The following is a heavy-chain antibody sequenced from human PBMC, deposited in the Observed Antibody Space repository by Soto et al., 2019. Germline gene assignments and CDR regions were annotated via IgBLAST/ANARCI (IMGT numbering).Heavy chain of an antibody. D-gene: IGHD6-19*01. Sequence: EVQLVESGGDLIQPGGSLRLSCAASGFIVTNHYMSWVRQAPGKGLEWVSVIYSGGSRYYADSVKGRFTISRDDTKNTLSLQMNSLRIVDTAVYYCVRGPTDSPLWVLQWPYGDYWGQGTLVTVSS. V-gene: IGHV3-53*01. J-gene: IGHJ4*02. CDR3: VRGPTDSPLWVLQWPYGDY. CDR2: IYSGGSR. CDR1: GFIVTNHY.